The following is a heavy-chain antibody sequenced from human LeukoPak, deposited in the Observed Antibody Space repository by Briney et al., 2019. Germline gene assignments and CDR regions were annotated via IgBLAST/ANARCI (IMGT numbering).Heavy chain of an antibody. Sequence: SQTLSLTCTVSGGSISSGGYYWSWIRQHPGKGLEWIVYIYYSGSTYYNPSLKSRVTISVDTSKNQFSLKLSSVTAADTAVYYCARGRRGYSSSWYVSGSGSTYNWFDPWGQGTLVTVSS. CDR2: IYYSGST. J-gene: IGHJ5*02. CDR3: ARGRRGYSSSWYVSGSGSTYNWFDP. CDR1: GGSISSGGYY. D-gene: IGHD6-13*01. V-gene: IGHV4-31*03.